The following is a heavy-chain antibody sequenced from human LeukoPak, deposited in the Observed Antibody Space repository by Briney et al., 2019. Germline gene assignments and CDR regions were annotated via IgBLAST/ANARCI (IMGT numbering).Heavy chain of an antibody. CDR2: MNPNSGNT. CDR3: ARGLTVTTRPAGY. Sequence: ASVKVSCKASGYTFTSYDINWVRQATGQGLEWMGWMNPNSGNTDYAQKSQGRVTMTRNTSISTAYMELSSLRSEDTAMYYCARGLTVTTRPAGYWGQGTLVTVSS. CDR1: GYTFTSYD. D-gene: IGHD4-17*01. J-gene: IGHJ4*02. V-gene: IGHV1-8*01.